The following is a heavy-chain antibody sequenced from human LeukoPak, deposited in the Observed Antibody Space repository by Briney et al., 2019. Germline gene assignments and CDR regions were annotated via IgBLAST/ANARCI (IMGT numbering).Heavy chain of an antibody. CDR2: IYSGGAT. CDR1: GFTFSSYA. CDR3: ARYVDTAY. Sequence: PGGSLRLSCAASGFTFSSYAMSWVRQAPGKGLEWVSVIYSGGATYYADSVRGRFTISRDSSKNMLYLQMNSLRVEDTAVYFCARYVDTAYWGQGTLVTVSS. V-gene: IGHV3-23*03. J-gene: IGHJ4*02. D-gene: IGHD5-18*01.